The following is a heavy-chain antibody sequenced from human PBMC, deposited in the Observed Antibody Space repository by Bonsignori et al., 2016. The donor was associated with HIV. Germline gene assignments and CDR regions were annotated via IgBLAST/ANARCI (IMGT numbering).Heavy chain of an antibody. Sequence: ESLKISCAASGFTVSSNYMSWVRQAPGKGLEWVSVIYSGGSTYYADSVKGRFTISRDNSKNTLYLQMNSLRAEDTAVYYCARAPNFSWGAFDIWGQGTMVTVSS. CDR3: ARAPNFSWGAFDI. V-gene: IGHV3-53*01. J-gene: IGHJ3*02. D-gene: IGHD4/OR15-4a*01. CDR2: IYSGGST. CDR1: GFTVSSNY.